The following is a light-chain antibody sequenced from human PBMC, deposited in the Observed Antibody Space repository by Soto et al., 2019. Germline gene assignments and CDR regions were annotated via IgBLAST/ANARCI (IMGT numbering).Light chain of an antibody. CDR2: DAS. Sequence: EIVLTQSPGTLSLSPGERATLSCRASQSVYSNYLTWYQQKPGQAPRLLIHDASSRATGIPDRFSGSASGTDFTLTISRLEPEDFAVYYCQQYGVSWTFGQGTKVEIK. CDR3: QQYGVSWT. J-gene: IGKJ1*01. V-gene: IGKV3-20*01. CDR1: QSVYSNY.